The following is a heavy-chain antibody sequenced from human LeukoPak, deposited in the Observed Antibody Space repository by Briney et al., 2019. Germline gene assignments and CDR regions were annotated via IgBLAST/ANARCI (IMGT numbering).Heavy chain of an antibody. CDR3: AGGPNYYDSSGYREVFDY. CDR1: GGTFSSYA. Sequence: ASVKVSCKASGGTFSSYAISWVRQAPGQGLEWMGGIIPIFGTANYAQKFQGRVTITADESTSTAYMELSSLRSEDTAVYYCAGGPNYYDSSGYREVFDYWGQGTLVTVSS. V-gene: IGHV1-69*13. CDR2: IIPIFGTA. D-gene: IGHD3-22*01. J-gene: IGHJ4*02.